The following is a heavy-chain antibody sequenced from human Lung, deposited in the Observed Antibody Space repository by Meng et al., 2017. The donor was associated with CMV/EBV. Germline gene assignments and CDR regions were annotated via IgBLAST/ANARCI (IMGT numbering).Heavy chain of an antibody. CDR2: ISSSGSTI. V-gene: IGHV3-48*03. Sequence: GGSXRLXCAASGFTFSSYEMNWVRQAPGKGLEWVSYISSSGSTIYYADSVKGRFTISRDNAKNSLYVQMNSLRAEDTAVYYCARGFGEPSMDFWGQGTMVTVSS. CDR3: ARGFGEPSMDF. D-gene: IGHD3-16*01. J-gene: IGHJ4*02. CDR1: GFTFSSYE.